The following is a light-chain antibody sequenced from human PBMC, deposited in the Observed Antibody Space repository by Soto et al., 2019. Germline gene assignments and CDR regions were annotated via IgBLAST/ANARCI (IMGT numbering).Light chain of an antibody. CDR2: EVS. J-gene: IGLJ1*01. CDR3: SSYTSSSSYV. Sequence: QSALTQPASVSGSPGQSITISCTGTSSDVGYGYVSWYQEHPGKAPKLMIYEVSNRPSGVSNRFSGSKSGNTASLTISGLQAEDEADYYCSSYTSSSSYVFGTGTKVTVL. V-gene: IGLV2-14*01. CDR1: SSDVGYGY.